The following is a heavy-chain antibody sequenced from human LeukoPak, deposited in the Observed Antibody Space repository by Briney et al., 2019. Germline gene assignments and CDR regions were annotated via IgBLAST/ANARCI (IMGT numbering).Heavy chain of an antibody. J-gene: IGHJ6*02. V-gene: IGHV1-18*01. CDR2: ISAYNGNT. CDR1: GYAFTSYG. D-gene: IGHD3-9*01. Sequence: ASVIVSCKASGYAFTSYGISWVRQAPGQGLEWMGWISAYNGNTNYAQKLQGRVTMTTDTSTSTAYMELRSLRSDDTAVYYCARDYSTGYYKRGSYYYGMDVWGQGTTVTVSS. CDR3: ARDYSTGYYKRGSYYYGMDV.